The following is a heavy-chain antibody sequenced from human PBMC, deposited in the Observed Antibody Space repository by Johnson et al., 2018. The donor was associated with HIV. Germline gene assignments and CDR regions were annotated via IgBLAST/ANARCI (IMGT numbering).Heavy chain of an antibody. CDR1: GFTFSSYD. V-gene: IGHV3-13*01. CDR3: ARGSSYYYDSSGYAFDI. CDR2: IGTAGDT. D-gene: IGHD3-22*01. J-gene: IGHJ3*02. Sequence: VQLVESGGGLVQPGGSLRLSCVVSGFTFSSYDMHWVRQATGKGLEWVSAIGTAGDTYYPGSVTGRFTISRENAKNSLYLQMNSLRAGDTAVYYCARGSSYYYDSSGYAFDIWGQGTMVTVSS.